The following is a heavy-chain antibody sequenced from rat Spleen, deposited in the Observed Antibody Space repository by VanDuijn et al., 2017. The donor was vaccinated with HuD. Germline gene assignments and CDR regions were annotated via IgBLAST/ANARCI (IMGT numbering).Heavy chain of an antibody. V-gene: IGHV5-25*01. CDR3: TRGYYFDY. Sequence: EVQLVESGGGLVQPGRSMKLSCAASGFTFTTYYMAWVRQAPTKGLEWVASINTGGGNTYYRDSVKGRFTISRDNGKSTLNLQMDSLRSEDTGTYYCTRGYYFDYWGQGVMVTVSS. D-gene: IGHD3-2*01. CDR2: INTGGGNT. J-gene: IGHJ2*01. CDR1: GFTFTTYY.